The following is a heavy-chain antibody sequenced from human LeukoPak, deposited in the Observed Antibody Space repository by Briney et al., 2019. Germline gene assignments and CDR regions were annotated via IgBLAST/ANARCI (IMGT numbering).Heavy chain of an antibody. CDR2: INPGDSET. D-gene: IGHD6-13*01. Sequence: GKSLKISCKGSGYSFSSYWIGGVRQMPGKGLEWMGIINPGDSETRYSPSFQGQVTISADKSISTASLQWSSLKASDTAMYYCARLGSSSWSDFDYWGQGTLVTVSS. CDR3: ARLGSSSWSDFDY. V-gene: IGHV5-51*01. CDR1: GYSFSSYW. J-gene: IGHJ4*02.